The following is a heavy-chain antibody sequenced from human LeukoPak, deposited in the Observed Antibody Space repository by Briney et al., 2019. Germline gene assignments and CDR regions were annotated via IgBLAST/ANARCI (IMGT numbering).Heavy chain of an antibody. J-gene: IGHJ4*02. Sequence: PGGSLRLSCAASGFTFSSYWMSWVRQAPGKGLEWVANIKQDGSEKYYVDSVKGRFTISRDNAKNSLYLQMNSLRAEDTAVYYCARPGGYCSSTSCRPDYFDYWGQGTLVTVSS. CDR2: IKQDGSEK. CDR3: ARPGGYCSSTSCRPDYFDY. V-gene: IGHV3-7*01. D-gene: IGHD2-2*01. CDR1: GFTFSSYW.